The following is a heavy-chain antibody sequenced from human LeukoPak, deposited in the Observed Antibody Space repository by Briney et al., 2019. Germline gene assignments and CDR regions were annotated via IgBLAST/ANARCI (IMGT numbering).Heavy chain of an antibody. CDR1: GYTFTSYD. CDR2: MNPNSGNT. Sequence: GASVKVSCKASGYTFTSYDINWVRQATGQGLEWMGWMNPNSGNTGYAQKFQGRVTITRNTSISTAYMELSSLRSEDTAVYYCARDRYCSGGSCYGRMDVWGKGTTVTVSS. D-gene: IGHD2-15*01. V-gene: IGHV1-8*03. CDR3: ARDRYCSGGSCYGRMDV. J-gene: IGHJ6*04.